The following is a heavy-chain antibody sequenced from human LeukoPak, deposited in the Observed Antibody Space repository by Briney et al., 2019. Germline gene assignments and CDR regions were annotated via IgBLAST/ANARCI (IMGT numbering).Heavy chain of an antibody. CDR3: ARDRSEARSWYFDY. Sequence: KPSETLSLTCTVSGASISNYYWRWIRQPPGKGLEWIGYIYYSGSTNYNPSLKSRVTISVDTSKNQFSLKLSSVAAADTAVYYCARDRSEARSWYFDYWGQGSLVTVSS. CDR2: IYYSGST. J-gene: IGHJ4*02. D-gene: IGHD6-13*01. CDR1: GASISNYY. V-gene: IGHV4-59*01.